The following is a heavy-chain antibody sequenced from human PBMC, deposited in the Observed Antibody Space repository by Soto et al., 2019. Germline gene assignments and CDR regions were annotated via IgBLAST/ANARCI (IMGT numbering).Heavy chain of an antibody. CDR1: GYIFTSYG. J-gene: IGHJ4*02. V-gene: IGHV1-18*01. CDR3: ARVDDYYDSSGHYFTFFNY. CDR2: ISAFKGYT. D-gene: IGHD3-22*01. Sequence: GASVKVSCKASGYIFTSYGIGWVRQPPGQGLEWMGWISAFKGYTKYPQRLQGRVTMTTDTPTSTAYMELRSLRSDDTAVYYCARVDDYYDSSGHYFTFFNYWGQGSLVTVSS.